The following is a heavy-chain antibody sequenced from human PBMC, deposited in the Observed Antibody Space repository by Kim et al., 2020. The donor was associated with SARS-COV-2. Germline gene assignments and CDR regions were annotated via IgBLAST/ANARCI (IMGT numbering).Heavy chain of an antibody. CDR3: AKGAKYCSGGSCPDAFDI. D-gene: IGHD2-15*01. V-gene: IGHV3-23*01. Sequence: KGRFTISRDKSKNTLYLQMNSLRAEDTAVYYCAKGAKYCSGGSCPDAFDIWGQGTMVTVSS. J-gene: IGHJ3*02.